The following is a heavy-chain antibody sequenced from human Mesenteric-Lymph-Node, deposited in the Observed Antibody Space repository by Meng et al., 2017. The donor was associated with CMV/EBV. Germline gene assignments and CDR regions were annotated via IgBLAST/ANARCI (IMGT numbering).Heavy chain of an antibody. CDR1: GFTFSNYA. CDR2: ISASGDTT. J-gene: IGHJ4*01. CDR3: TTDHVSRRLLLLLF. V-gene: IGHV3-23*01. Sequence: GESLKISCAASGFTFSNYAMNWVRQAPGKGLEWVSAISASGDTTYYADSVKGRFTISRDNSKNTLFLQMSSLRAEDTAVYYCTTDHVSRRLLLLLFWGQGTRVTVSS. D-gene: IGHD3-10*01.